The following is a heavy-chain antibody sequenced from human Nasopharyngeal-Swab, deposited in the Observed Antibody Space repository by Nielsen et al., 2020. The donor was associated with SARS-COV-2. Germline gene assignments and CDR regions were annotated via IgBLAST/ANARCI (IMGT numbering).Heavy chain of an antibody. Sequence: VRQMPGKGLEWVSAISGSGGSTYYADSVKGRFTISRDNSKNTLYLQMNSLRAEDTAVYYCAKDSLNILTGPGWFDPWGQGTQVTVSS. CDR3: AKDSLNILTGPGWFDP. D-gene: IGHD3-9*01. V-gene: IGHV3-23*01. CDR2: ISGSGGST. J-gene: IGHJ5*02.